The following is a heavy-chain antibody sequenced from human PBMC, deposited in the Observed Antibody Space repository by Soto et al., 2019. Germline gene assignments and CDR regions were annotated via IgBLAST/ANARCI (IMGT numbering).Heavy chain of an antibody. J-gene: IGHJ4*02. V-gene: IGHV1-3*01. D-gene: IGHD3-22*01. CDR1: GYTFINYG. CDR2: VTVGNGNT. Sequence: QVHLVQSGAEVKKPGASVKVSCKASGYTFINYGMHWVRQAPGQRLEWMGWVTVGNGNTRYSQKFQGRLTITRDTSASTGYKELSSLRSEDTAVYYCARDVFNYYDSSGYSDYWGQGTLVTVSS. CDR3: ARDVFNYYDSSGYSDY.